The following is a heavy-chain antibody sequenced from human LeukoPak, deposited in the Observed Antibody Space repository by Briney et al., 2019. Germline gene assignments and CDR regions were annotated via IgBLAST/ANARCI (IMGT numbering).Heavy chain of an antibody. D-gene: IGHD3-10*01. Sequence: QPGGSLRLSCAASGFTFSHYAMHWVRQAPGKGLEWVAVISYHGIDKYYADSVKGRFTISRDNSKNALYLQMNSLRAEDTAVYYCARATGSGSSFDPWGQGTLVTVSS. CDR2: ISYHGIDK. J-gene: IGHJ5*02. CDR1: GFTFSHYA. CDR3: ARATGSGSSFDP. V-gene: IGHV3-30-3*01.